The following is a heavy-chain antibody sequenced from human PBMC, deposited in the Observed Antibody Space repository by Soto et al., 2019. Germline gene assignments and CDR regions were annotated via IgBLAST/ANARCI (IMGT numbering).Heavy chain of an antibody. CDR2: IIPIFGTA. V-gene: IGHV1-69*06. J-gene: IGHJ4*02. D-gene: IGHD3-10*01. CDR1: GYTFTSYD. Sequence: QVQLVQSGAEVKKPGASVKVSCKASGYTFTSYDISWVRQAPGQGLEWMGGIIPIFGTANYAQKFQGRVTITADKSTSTAYMELSSLRSEDTAVYYCARGRSIHGSGSYFGYYFDYWGQGTLVTVSS. CDR3: ARGRSIHGSGSYFGYYFDY.